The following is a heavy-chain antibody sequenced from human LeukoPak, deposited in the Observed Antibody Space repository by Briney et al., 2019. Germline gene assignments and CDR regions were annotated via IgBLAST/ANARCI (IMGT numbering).Heavy chain of an antibody. J-gene: IGHJ4*02. CDR1: GFTFSSYA. CDR3: VRDAWMASTPLDY. CDR2: ISGSGGST. V-gene: IGHV3-23*01. Sequence: TGGSLRLSCAASGFTFSSYAMSWVRQAPGKGLEWVSAISGSGGSTYYADSVKGRFTISRDDSKNTLYLQINSLRAEDTAVYYCVRDAWMASTPLDYWGQGTLVTVSS. D-gene: IGHD5-24*01.